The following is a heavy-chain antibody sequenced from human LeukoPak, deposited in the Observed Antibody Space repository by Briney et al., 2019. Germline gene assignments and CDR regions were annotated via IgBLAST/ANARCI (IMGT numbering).Heavy chain of an antibody. CDR1: GFTFSSYE. V-gene: IGHV3-48*03. D-gene: IGHD3-9*01. Sequence: GSLRLSCAASGFTFSSYEMNWVRQAPGKGLEWVSYISSSGSTIYYADSVKGRFTISRDNAKNSLYLQMNSLRAEDTAVYYCASFRYFDWLPDYWGQGTLVTVSS. CDR2: ISSSGSTI. J-gene: IGHJ4*02. CDR3: ASFRYFDWLPDY.